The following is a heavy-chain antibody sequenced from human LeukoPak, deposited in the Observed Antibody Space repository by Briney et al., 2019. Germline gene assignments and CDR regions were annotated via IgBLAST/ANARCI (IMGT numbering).Heavy chain of an antibody. V-gene: IGHV3-23*01. D-gene: IGHD6-13*01. CDR3: ARTIAQYSNSWLYFYYGLDV. Sequence: PGGSLRLSCTASGFTFGSYAMSWVRQAPGKGLEWVSSISGGSEDTYYADSVKGRFTISRDNSKSTLYLQMNRLRAEDTAVYYCARTIAQYSNSWLYFYYGLDVWGRGTTVTVSS. CDR1: GFTFGSYA. J-gene: IGHJ6*01. CDR2: ISGGSEDT.